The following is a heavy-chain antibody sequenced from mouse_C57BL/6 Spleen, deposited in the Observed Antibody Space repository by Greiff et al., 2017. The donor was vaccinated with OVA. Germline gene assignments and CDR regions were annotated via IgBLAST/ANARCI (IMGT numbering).Heavy chain of an antibody. Sequence: DVKLVESGGGLVKPGGSLKLSCAASGFTFSSYAMSWVRQTPEKRLEWVATISDGGSYTYYPDNVKGRFTISRDNAKNNLYLQMSHLKSEDTAMYYCARDNHEDYAMDYWGQGTSVTVSS. CDR2: ISDGGSYT. CDR1: GFTFSSYA. V-gene: IGHV5-4*01. J-gene: IGHJ4*01. CDR3: ARDNHEDYAMDY.